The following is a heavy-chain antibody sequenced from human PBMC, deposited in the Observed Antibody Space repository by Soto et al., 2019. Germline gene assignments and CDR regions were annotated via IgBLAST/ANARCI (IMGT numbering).Heavy chain of an antibody. D-gene: IGHD5-12*01. CDR3: ARDTGYDHDAFDI. V-gene: IGHV1-46*01. Sequence: QVQLVQSGAEVKKPGASVKVSCKASGYSFITSYYMHWVRQAPGQGLEWMGIINPTGSMTKYSQRFQGRLTMTRDTPTSTDYMELTTLTSEDTAVYFCARDTGYDHDAFDIWGQGTMVTVSS. J-gene: IGHJ3*02. CDR1: GYSFITSYY. CDR2: INPTGSMT.